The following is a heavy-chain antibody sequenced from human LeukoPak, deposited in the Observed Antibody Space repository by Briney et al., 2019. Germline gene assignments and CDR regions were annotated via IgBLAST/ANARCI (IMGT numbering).Heavy chain of an antibody. D-gene: IGHD3-22*01. CDR2: IYYRGNA. V-gene: IGHV4-38-2*02. Sequence: PPETLSLTCTVSASSISSRYYWAWIRQPPGQGLEWIGSIYYRGNAYYNPSLKSRVTISVDTSKNQFSLSLSSVTAADTAVYYCAREEDRSGDWGQGTLVTVTS. CDR1: ASSISSRYY. J-gene: IGHJ4*02. CDR3: AREEDRSGD.